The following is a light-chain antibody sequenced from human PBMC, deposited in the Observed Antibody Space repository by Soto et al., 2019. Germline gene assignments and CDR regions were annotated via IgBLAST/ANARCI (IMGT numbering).Light chain of an antibody. Sequence: DIVLSQYPATLSVSPREKATLSCRASQSVRTNVAWYQQMPVQATRLLIYSASTRATGVPARFSGSGNGTEFTYTFSSLQSEDFAVYFCQEHVDWPPPYPLGQGTNLQI. J-gene: IGKJ2*01. CDR2: SAS. CDR1: QSVRTN. CDR3: QEHVDWPPPYP. V-gene: IGKV3-15*01.